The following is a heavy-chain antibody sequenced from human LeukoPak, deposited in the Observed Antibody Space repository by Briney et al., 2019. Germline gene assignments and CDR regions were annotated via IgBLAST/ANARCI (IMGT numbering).Heavy chain of an antibody. J-gene: IGHJ3*02. CDR2: IKQDGSQ. Sequence: GGSLRLSCAASGFTFSRHWMGWVRQAPGKGLEWVANIKQDGSQYYVDSVKGRFIISRDNAKNSLDLQMNSLRAEDTAVYFCXXXRXXXXXXFDIXXQGTMVTVSS. CDR1: GFTFSRHW. V-gene: IGHV3-7*01. CDR3: XXXRXXXXXXFDI.